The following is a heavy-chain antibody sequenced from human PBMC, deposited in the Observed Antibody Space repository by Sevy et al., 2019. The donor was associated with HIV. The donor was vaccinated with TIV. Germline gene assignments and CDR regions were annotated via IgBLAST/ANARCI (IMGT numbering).Heavy chain of an antibody. Sequence: GESLKISCAASGFTFSVYSMNWVRQAPGKGLEWLSYIGSSGSTIAYADSVKGRFTISRDNAWSSLFLQMNGLRPEDTAVYYCASDVYYSDGSGYDFEHWGHGTLVTVSS. CDR1: GFTFSVYS. CDR3: ASDVYYSDGSGYDFEH. J-gene: IGHJ4*01. CDR2: IGSSGSTI. D-gene: IGHD3-22*01. V-gene: IGHV3-48*04.